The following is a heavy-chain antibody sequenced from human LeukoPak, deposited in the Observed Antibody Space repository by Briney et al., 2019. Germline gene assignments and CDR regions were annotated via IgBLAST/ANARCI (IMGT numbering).Heavy chain of an antibody. CDR1: GFTSSSYW. D-gene: IGHD2-15*01. J-gene: IGHJ5*02. Sequence: PGGSLRLSCAASGFTSSSYWMSWVRQAPGKGLEWVANIKQDGSEKYYVDSVKGRFTISRDNAKNSLYLQMNSLRAEDTALYYCTRGTGGSAWGQGTLVTVSS. V-gene: IGHV3-7*02. CDR2: IKQDGSEK. CDR3: TRGTGGSA.